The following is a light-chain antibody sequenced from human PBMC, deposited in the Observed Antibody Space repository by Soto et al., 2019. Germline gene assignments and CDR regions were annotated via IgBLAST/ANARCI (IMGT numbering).Light chain of an antibody. Sequence: EIVMTQSPGTLSVSPGERATLSCRASQSVSSNLAWYQQKPGQAPRLLIYGASTRATGSPARVSGSGSGTVFTLTISSMQSEDFAVYYCQHYNNWPLLTFGGGTKVEIK. J-gene: IGKJ4*01. CDR2: GAS. CDR1: QSVSSN. CDR3: QHYNNWPLLT. V-gene: IGKV3-15*01.